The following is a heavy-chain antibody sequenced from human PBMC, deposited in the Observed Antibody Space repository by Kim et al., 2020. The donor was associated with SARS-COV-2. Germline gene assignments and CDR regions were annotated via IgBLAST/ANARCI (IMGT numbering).Heavy chain of an antibody. CDR2: IWYDGSNK. Sequence: GGSLRLSCAASGFTFSSYGMHWVRQAPGKGLEWVAVIWYDGSNKYYADSVKGRFTISRDNSKNTLYLQMNSLRAEDTAVYYCAKEGHVGIYYYYGMDVWGQGTTVTVSS. D-gene: IGHD7-27*01. CDR3: AKEGHVGIYYYYGMDV. V-gene: IGHV3-33*06. J-gene: IGHJ6*02. CDR1: GFTFSSYG.